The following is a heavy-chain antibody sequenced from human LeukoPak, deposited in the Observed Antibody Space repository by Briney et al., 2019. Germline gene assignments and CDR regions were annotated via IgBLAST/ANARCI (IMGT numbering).Heavy chain of an antibody. Sequence: GGSLRLSCVASGFTFSSYSMNWVRQAPGKGLEWISYITSSSSTIFYADSVKGRFTISRDNAKNSLYLQLNSLRVEDTAVYYCARGKVVVRGTLFDYWGQGILVTVSS. V-gene: IGHV3-48*01. J-gene: IGHJ4*02. CDR2: ITSSSSTI. CDR1: GFTFSSYS. D-gene: IGHD2-15*01. CDR3: ARGKVVVRGTLFDY.